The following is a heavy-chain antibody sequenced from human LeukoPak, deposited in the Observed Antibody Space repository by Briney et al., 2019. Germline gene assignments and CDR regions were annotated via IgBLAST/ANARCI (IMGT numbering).Heavy chain of an antibody. CDR3: ARARIVVVPAAKYYYYYYGMDV. J-gene: IGHJ6*02. CDR2: IYYSGST. D-gene: IGHD2-2*01. V-gene: IGHV4-59*12. CDR1: GGSISSYY. Sequence: SETLSLTCTVSGGSISSYYWSWIRQPPGKGLEWIGYIYYSGSTNYNPSLKSRVTISVDTSKNQFSLKLSSVTAADTAVYYCARARIVVVPAAKYYYYYYGMDVWGQGTTVTVSS.